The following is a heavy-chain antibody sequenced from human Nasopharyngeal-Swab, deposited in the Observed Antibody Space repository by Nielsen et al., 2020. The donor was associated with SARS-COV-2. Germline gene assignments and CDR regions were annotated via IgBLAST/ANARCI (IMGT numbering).Heavy chain of an antibody. CDR3: AKSSRIVVVPATKWFDP. CDR2: ISGSGGST. Sequence: GESLKISCAASGFTFSSYAMSWVRQAPGKGLEWVSAISGSGGSTYYADSVKGRFTISRDNSKNTLYLQMNSLRAEDTAVYYCAKSSRIVVVPATKWFDPWGQGTLVTVS. V-gene: IGHV3-23*01. D-gene: IGHD2-2*01. CDR1: GFTFSSYA. J-gene: IGHJ5*02.